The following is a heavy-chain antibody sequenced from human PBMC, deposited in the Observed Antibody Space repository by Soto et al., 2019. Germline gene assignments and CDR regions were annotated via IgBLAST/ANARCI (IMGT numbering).Heavy chain of an antibody. CDR3: ARVAAGFLRLLDY. CDR1: GPAISQTTW. J-gene: IGHJ4*01. Sequence: KPXETRALACTVSGPAISQTTWWSWVRQAPDKGLEWIGEIYHSGTTYYNPSLKSRVILSVNKSKNQFSLRLKSVTAADTAVYFCARVAAGFLRLLDYWGQGALVTVSS. D-gene: IGHD3-10*01. CDR2: IYHSGTT. V-gene: IGHV4-4*01.